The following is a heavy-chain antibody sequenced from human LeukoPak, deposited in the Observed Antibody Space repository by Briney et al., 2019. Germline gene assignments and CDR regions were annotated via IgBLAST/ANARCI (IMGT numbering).Heavy chain of an antibody. Sequence: GGSLRLSCAASGLTFSSNSMNWVRQAPGQGLEWVSYISSSSSTISYADSVKGRFTISRDNSKNKLYLQMSSPRVEDTAVYYCVIGASVRDYVWGSYHDYWGQGTLVTVSS. D-gene: IGHD3-16*02. CDR2: ISSSSSTI. CDR1: GLTFSSNS. J-gene: IGHJ4*02. CDR3: VIGASVRDYVWGSYHDY. V-gene: IGHV3-48*01.